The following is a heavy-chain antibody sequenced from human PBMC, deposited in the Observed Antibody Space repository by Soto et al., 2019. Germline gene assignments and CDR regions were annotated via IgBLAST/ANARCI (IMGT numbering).Heavy chain of an antibody. CDR1: GGSISSGGYY. V-gene: IGHV4-31*03. Sequence: QVQLQESGPGLVKPSQTLSLTCTVSGGSISSGGYYWSWIRQHPGKGLEWIGYIYYSGSTYYNPSLKRRVTISVDTSKNQFSLKLSSVTAADTAVYYCARDSSGYYAFDYWGQGTLVTVSS. J-gene: IGHJ4*02. D-gene: IGHD3-22*01. CDR3: ARDSSGYYAFDY. CDR2: IYYSGST.